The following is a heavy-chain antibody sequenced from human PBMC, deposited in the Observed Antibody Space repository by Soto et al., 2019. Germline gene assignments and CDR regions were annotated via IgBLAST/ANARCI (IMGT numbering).Heavy chain of an antibody. CDR2: ITASGEKL. CDR3: ARDCSSSSCSVWAY. V-gene: IGHV3-23*01. J-gene: IGHJ4*02. CDR1: VFSLSSYA. Sequence: RQSLPLAWVPYVFSLSSYAMTWVGHAQGKGLELVSGITASGEKLYYADSVKGRLTVSRDNSKNTLYLQMHSLRADDTAVYYRARDCSSSSCSVWAYWGQGTMVTVSS. D-gene: IGHD2-2*01.